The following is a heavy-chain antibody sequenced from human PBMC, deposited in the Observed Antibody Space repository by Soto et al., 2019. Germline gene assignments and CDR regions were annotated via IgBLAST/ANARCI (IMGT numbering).Heavy chain of an antibody. V-gene: IGHV4-30-4*01. J-gene: IGHJ2*01. CDR3: AREIMPLTNDWYVDL. Sequence: QVQLQESGPGLVKPSETLSLTCTVSGGSISGGVHSWSWIRQPPGKGLEWIGHILDSGSTYYNPSLKSRLTISVDTSKNQFSLRLSSVTAADTAVYYCAREIMPLTNDWYVDLWGRGTLVTVSS. CDR1: GGSISGGVHS. CDR2: ILDSGST. D-gene: IGHD2-8*01.